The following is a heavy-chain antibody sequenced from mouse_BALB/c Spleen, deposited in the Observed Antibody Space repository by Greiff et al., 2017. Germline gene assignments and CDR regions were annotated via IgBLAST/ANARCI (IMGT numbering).Heavy chain of an antibody. CDR3: ARSGGLRRLDY. J-gene: IGHJ4*01. CDR2: ISSGGSTI. CDR1: GFTFSSYG. D-gene: IGHD2-4*01. V-gene: IGHV5-6*01. Sequence: EVQVVESGGDLVKPGGSLKLSCAASGFTFSSYGMSWVRPTPDKRLEWVATISSGGSTIYYADTVKGRFTISRDNPKNTLFLQMTSLRSEDTAMYYCARSGGLRRLDYWGQGTSVTVSS.